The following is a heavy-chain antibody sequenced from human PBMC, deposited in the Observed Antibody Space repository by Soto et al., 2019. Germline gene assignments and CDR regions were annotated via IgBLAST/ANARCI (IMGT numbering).Heavy chain of an antibody. V-gene: IGHV3-30-3*01. CDR3: ARVRLSTAVAAYYFDY. J-gene: IGHJ4*02. D-gene: IGHD6-19*01. Sequence: PGGSLRLSCAASGFTFSSYAMHWVRQAPGKGLEWVAVISYDGSNKYYADSVKGRFTISRDNSKNTLYLQMNSLRAEDTAVYYCARVRLSTAVAAYYFDYWGQGTLVAV. CDR2: ISYDGSNK. CDR1: GFTFSSYA.